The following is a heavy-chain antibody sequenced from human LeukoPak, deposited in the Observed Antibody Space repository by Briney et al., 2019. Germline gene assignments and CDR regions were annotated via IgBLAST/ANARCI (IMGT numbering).Heavy chain of an antibody. V-gene: IGHV4-34*01. CDR3: ARQTGSGLFILP. CDR2: INHSGST. J-gene: IGHJ4*02. CDR1: GGSFSGYY. Sequence: SETLSLTCAVYGGSFSGYYWSWIRQPPGKGLEWIGEINHSGSTNYNPSLKSQVSISIDTSKNQFSLKLTSVAAADTAVYYCARQTGSGLFILPGGQGTLVTVSS. D-gene: IGHD3/OR15-3a*01.